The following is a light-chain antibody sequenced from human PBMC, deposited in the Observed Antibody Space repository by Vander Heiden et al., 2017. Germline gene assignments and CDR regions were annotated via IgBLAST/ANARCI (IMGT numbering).Light chain of an antibody. Sequence: QSALTQPASVSGSPGQSITISCTGTSSDVGGYNYGSWYQQHPGKAPKLMIYEVSNRPSGVSNRCSGSKSGNTASLTISGLQAEDEADYYCSSYTSSSTPLYVFGTGTKVTVL. V-gene: IGLV2-14*01. CDR1: SSDVGGYNY. J-gene: IGLJ1*01. CDR2: EVS. CDR3: SSYTSSSTPLYV.